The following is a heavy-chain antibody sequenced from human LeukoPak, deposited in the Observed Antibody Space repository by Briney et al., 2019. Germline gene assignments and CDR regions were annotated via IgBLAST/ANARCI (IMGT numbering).Heavy chain of an antibody. D-gene: IGHD5-18*01. CDR2: IIPIFGTA. CDR3: ARAVDTAMVSAAYYYYGMDV. CDR1: AGTFSIYA. V-gene: IGHV1-69*01. Sequence: GSSVKVSCKASAGTFSIYAISWVRQAPGQGLEWMGGIIPIFGTANYAQKFQGRVTITADESTSTAYMELSSLRSEDTAVYYSARAVDTAMVSAAYYYYGMDVWGQGTTVTVSS. J-gene: IGHJ6*02.